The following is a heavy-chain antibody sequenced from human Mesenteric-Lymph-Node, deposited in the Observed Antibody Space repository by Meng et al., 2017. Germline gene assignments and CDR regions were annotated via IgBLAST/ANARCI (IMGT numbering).Heavy chain of an antibody. CDR3: ARGQKGYFDL. CDR1: GVSISNYY. J-gene: IGHJ2*01. V-gene: IGHV4-30-4*01. Sequence: QVQRQESGPGLVKPSETLSLTCTVSGVSISNYYWSWIRQPPGKGLEWSGHIYNSGSTYYNPSLKSRITISVDTSKNQFSLKLSSVTAADTAVYYCARGQKGYFDLWGRGTLVTVSS. CDR2: IYNSGST.